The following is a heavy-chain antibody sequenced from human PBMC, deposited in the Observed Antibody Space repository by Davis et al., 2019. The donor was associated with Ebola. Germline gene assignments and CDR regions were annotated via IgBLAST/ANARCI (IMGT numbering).Heavy chain of an antibody. CDR1: GYTFTSYG. CDR3: ATSTPWGVIIWGAFDI. V-gene: IGHV1-18*01. D-gene: IGHD3-10*01. CDR2: ISAYNGNT. Sequence: ASVKVSCKASGYTFTSYGISWVRQAPGQGLEWMGWISAYNGNTNYAQKFQGRVTMTEDTSTDTAYMELSSLRSEDTAVYYCATSTPWGVIIWGAFDIWGQGTMVTVSS. J-gene: IGHJ3*02.